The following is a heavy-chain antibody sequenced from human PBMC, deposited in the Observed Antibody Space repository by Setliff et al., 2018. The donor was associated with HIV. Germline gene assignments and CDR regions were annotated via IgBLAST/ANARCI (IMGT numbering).Heavy chain of an antibody. V-gene: IGHV4-59*11. CDR1: GGSISGHY. D-gene: IGHD3-10*01. Sequence: SETLSLTCTVSGGSISGHYWSWIRQTPGKGLEWIGYVYSNGNTDYNPSLKSRVTISVDTSKNQFSLKLPSVSSDLRLLKSTNTVYMELSSLRSEDTAVYYCARVREEFGSGQYYPDVFAIWGQGTMVTVSS. J-gene: IGHJ3*02. CDR3: NTVYMELSSLRSEDTAVYYCARVREEFGSGQYYPDVFAI. CDR2: VYSNGNT.